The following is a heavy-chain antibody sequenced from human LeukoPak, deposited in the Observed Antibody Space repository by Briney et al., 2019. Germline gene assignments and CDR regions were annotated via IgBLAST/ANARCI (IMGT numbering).Heavy chain of an antibody. D-gene: IGHD6-13*01. J-gene: IGHJ4*01. CDR2: ISNDGSSR. CDR3: ASASSHRIAAGGDY. CDR1: GFTFSSYD. Sequence: GGSLRLSCAASGFTFSSYDMSWVRQAPGKGLVWVSRISNDGSSRHYADSVKGRFTISRDNSKNMMYLQMNSLRAEDTAVYYCASASSHRIAAGGDYWGHGTLVTVSS. V-gene: IGHV3-74*01.